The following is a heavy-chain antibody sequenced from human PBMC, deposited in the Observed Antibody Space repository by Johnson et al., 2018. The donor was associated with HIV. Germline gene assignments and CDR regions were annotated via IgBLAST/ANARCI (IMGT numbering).Heavy chain of an antibody. CDR3: ARDSIPSPYVSSGYYDDAFDI. V-gene: IGHV3-11*04. J-gene: IGHJ3*02. CDR1: GFTFSDYY. D-gene: IGHD3-22*01. CDR2: ISSSGSTI. Sequence: QVQLVESGGVVVNPGGSLRLSCAASGFTFSDYYMSWIRQAPGKGLEWVSYISSSGSTIYYADSVKGRFTISRDTAKNSLYLQTNSLRAEATAVYYCARDSIPSPYVSSGYYDDAFDIWGQGTMVTVSS.